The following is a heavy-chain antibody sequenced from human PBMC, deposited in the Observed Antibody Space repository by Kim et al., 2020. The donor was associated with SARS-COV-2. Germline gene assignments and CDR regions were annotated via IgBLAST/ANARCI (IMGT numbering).Heavy chain of an antibody. CDR1: GFTFSSYA. D-gene: IGHD6-13*01. J-gene: IGHJ4*02. Sequence: GGSLRLSCAASGFTFSSYAMHWVRQAPGKGLEWVAVISYDGSNKYNADSVKGRFTISRDNSKNTLYLQMNSLRAEDTAVYYCARDKSGSSSWDSYFDYWGQGTLVTVSS. V-gene: IGHV3-30-3*01. CDR2: ISYDGSNK. CDR3: ARDKSGSSSWDSYFDY.